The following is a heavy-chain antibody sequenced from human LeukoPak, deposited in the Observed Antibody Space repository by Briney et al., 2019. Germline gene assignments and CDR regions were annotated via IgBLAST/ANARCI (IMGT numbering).Heavy chain of an antibody. CDR2: IYYSGTT. D-gene: IGHD2-15*01. J-gene: IGHJ4*02. Sequence: SETLSLTCTVSGGSISPYYWSWIRQPPGKGLEWIGYIYYSGTTNYNPSLKSRVTISVDMSKNQFSLKLSSVTAADTAVYYCAKEPDIVVVVAATHFDYWGQGTLVTVSS. CDR3: AKEPDIVVVVAATHFDY. V-gene: IGHV4-59*08. CDR1: GGSISPYY.